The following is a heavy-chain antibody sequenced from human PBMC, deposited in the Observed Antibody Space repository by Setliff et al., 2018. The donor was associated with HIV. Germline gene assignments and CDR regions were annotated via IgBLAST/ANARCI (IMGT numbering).Heavy chain of an antibody. V-gene: IGHV1-69*10. J-gene: IGHJ4*02. CDR3: ARQHQMALGY. CDR1: GGTFSSYA. D-gene: IGHD2-8*01. Sequence: SVKVSCKASGGTFSSYAISWVRQAPGQGLEWMGGIIPILGIANYAQKFQGRVTITRDTSASTAYMELSSLRSEDTAVYYCARQHQMALGYWGQGTLVTVSS. CDR2: IIPILGIA.